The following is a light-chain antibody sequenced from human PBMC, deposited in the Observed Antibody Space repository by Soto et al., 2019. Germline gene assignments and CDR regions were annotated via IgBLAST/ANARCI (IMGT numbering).Light chain of an antibody. Sequence: EIVMTQSPATLSVSPGERVTRSCRASQSVSRNLAWYQQKPGQPPRLLIFGASTRANGIPARFSGSGSGTEFTLTISSLQSEDFAVYYCQQDKNWPPITFGQGTRLEIK. CDR2: GAS. CDR1: QSVSRN. J-gene: IGKJ5*01. CDR3: QQDKNWPPIT. V-gene: IGKV3D-15*01.